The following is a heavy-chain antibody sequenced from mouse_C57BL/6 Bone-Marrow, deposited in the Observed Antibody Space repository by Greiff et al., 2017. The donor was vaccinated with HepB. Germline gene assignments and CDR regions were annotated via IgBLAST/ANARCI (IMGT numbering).Heavy chain of an antibody. D-gene: IGHD1-1*01. CDR3: ARGGWYYYGSSPFAY. Sequence: QVQLQQPGAELVRPGSSVKLSCKASGYTFTSYWMHWVKQRPIQGLEWIGNIDPSDSETHYNQKFKDKATLTVDKSSSTAYMQLSSLTSEDSAVYYGARGGWYYYGSSPFAYWGQGTLVTVSA. CDR2: IDPSDSET. CDR1: GYTFTSYW. J-gene: IGHJ3*01. V-gene: IGHV1-52*01.